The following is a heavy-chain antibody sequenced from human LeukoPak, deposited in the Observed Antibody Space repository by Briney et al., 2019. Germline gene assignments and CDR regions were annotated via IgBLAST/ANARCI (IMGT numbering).Heavy chain of an antibody. V-gene: IGHV4-34*01. CDR1: GGSFSGYY. J-gene: IGHJ4*02. CDR3: ARLGYCSSTGCYILDY. CDR2: INHSGST. Sequence: SETLSLTCAVYGGSFSGYYWSWIRQPPGKGLEWIGEINHSGSTNYNPSLKSRVTISVDTSKNQFSLKLSSVTAADTAVYYCARLGYCSSTGCYILDYWGQGTLVTVSS. D-gene: IGHD2-2*02.